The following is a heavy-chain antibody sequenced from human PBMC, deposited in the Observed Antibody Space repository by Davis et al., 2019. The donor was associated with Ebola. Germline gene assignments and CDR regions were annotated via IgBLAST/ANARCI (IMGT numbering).Heavy chain of an antibody. CDR1: GGTFSSYA. J-gene: IGHJ3*02. CDR2: IIPIFGAA. D-gene: IGHD3-22*01. Sequence: AASVKVSCKASGGTFSSYAISWVRQAPGQGLEWMGGIIPIFGAANYAQKFQGRVTITADESTSTAYMELSSLRSKDTAVYYCARDKRYYYDDGGAFDIWGQGTMDTVSS. V-gene: IGHV1-69*13. CDR3: ARDKRYYYDDGGAFDI.